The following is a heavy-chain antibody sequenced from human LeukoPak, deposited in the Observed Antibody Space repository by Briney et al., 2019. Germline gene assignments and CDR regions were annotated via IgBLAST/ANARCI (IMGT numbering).Heavy chain of an antibody. CDR2: INHSGST. V-gene: IGHV4-34*01. D-gene: IGHD3-22*01. CDR3: TRLGFDSSGIGAYAFDI. CDR1: GGSFSGYY. J-gene: IGHJ3*02. Sequence: SETLSLTCAVYGGSFSGYYWSWIRQPPEKGLEWIGEINHSGSTNYNPSLKSRVTISVDTSKNHFSLKLSSVTAADTAVYYCTRLGFDSSGIGAYAFDIWGQGTVVTVSS.